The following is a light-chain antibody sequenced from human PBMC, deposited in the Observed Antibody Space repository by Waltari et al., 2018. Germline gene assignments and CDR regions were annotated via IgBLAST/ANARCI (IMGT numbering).Light chain of an antibody. CDR1: QDISNY. CDR3: QQVQTHSALT. Sequence: DIQLTQSPSFLSASVGDRVSITCRASQDISNYLAWYQQKLGKVPKLLIFAASTLQNGVPSRFSGSGSGTEFTPTIASLQPEDFATYYCQQVQTHSALTFGGGTRVEIK. J-gene: IGKJ4*01. V-gene: IGKV1-9*01. CDR2: AAS.